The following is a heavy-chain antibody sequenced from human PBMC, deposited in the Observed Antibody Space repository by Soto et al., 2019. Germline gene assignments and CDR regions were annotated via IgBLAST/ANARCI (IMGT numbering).Heavy chain of an antibody. CDR3: VRGSGGLDQ. V-gene: IGHV3-74*01. Sequence: EVQLVESGGDLVQPGGSLRLSCAASGFTFSGHWMHWVRQAPGKGLLWVAHITQDGSGTSYADSVKGRFTVSRDNAKNTVYLQMTSLRVEDRAVYYCVRGSGGLDQWGQGTPVTVSS. J-gene: IGHJ4*02. CDR2: ITQDGSGT. CDR1: GFTFSGHW. D-gene: IGHD3-10*01.